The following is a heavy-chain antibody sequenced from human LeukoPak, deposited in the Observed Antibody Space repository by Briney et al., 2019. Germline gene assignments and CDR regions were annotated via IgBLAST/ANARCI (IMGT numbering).Heavy chain of an antibody. CDR2: ISGSGGST. CDR1: GSTFSSYA. Sequence: GGSLRLSCAASGSTFSSYAMSWVRQAPGKGLEWVSAISGSGGSTYYADPVKGRFTISRDNSKNTLYLQMNSLRAEDTAVYYCAKDLGGDFWSGLGMDVWGQGTTVTVSS. V-gene: IGHV3-23*01. CDR3: AKDLGGDFWSGLGMDV. D-gene: IGHD3-3*01. J-gene: IGHJ6*02.